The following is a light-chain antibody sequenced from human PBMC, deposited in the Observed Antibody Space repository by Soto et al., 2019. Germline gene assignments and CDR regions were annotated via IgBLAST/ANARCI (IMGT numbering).Light chain of an antibody. Sequence: QPVLTQPPSASGTPGQRVTISCSGSSSNIGSNYVYWYQQLPGTAPKVLIYSNNQRPSGVPDRFSGSKSGTSASLAISGLRSEDEADYYCAAWDDSLSGPVFGGGTKLTVL. V-gene: IGLV1-47*02. J-gene: IGLJ3*02. CDR1: SSNIGSNY. CDR3: AAWDDSLSGPV. CDR2: SNN.